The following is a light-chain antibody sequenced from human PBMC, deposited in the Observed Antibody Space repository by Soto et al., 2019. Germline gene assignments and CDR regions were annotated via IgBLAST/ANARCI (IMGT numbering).Light chain of an antibody. Sequence: EIVLTQSPGTLSLFPGEGATLSCRASQSVTNNYLAWYQQKPGQAPRPLIYGISKRATGIPDRFSGSGSGTDFTLTISRLEPEDFAVYYCHQYGESWTFGQGTKVEI. CDR1: QSVTNNY. CDR3: HQYGESWT. CDR2: GIS. J-gene: IGKJ1*01. V-gene: IGKV3-20*01.